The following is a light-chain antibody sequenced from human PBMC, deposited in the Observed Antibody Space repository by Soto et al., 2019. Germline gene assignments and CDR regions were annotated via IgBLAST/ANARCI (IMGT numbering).Light chain of an antibody. CDR3: QQYGNSPT. V-gene: IGKV3-20*01. CDR1: QSVSSTY. CDR2: GAS. Sequence: EIVLTQSPGTPSLSPGERATLSCRASQSVSSTYLAWYQQKPGQAPRLLIYGASSRASGIPDRFSGSGSGTDFTLTISRLDPEDFAVYYCQQYGNSPTFGPGTKVDIK. J-gene: IGKJ1*01.